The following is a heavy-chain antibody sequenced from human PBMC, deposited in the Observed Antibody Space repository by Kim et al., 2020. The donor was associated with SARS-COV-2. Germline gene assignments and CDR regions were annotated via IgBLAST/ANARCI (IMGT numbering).Heavy chain of an antibody. J-gene: IGHJ4*02. D-gene: IGHD3-10*01. CDR1: GYTFTSYD. CDR2: MNPNSGNT. Sequence: ASVKVSCKASGYTFTSYDINWVRQATGQGLEWMGWMNPNSGNTGYAQKFQGRVTMTRNTSISTAYMELSSLRSEDTAVYYCAIQRQWFGELLFDYWGQGTLVTVSS. V-gene: IGHV1-8*01. CDR3: AIQRQWFGELLFDY.